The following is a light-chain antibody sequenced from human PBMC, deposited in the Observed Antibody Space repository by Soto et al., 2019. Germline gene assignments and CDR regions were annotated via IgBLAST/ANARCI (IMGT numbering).Light chain of an antibody. Sequence: DIQMTQSPSSLSASVGDRVTMTCRASQAIRNYVAWYQQKPGEVPKLLIYAASTLQSGVPARFSGGGFGTDFTLTISSLRPEYVATYYCQRYHSALLTFGPGTKVDLK. J-gene: IGKJ3*01. CDR1: QAIRNY. V-gene: IGKV1-27*01. CDR3: QRYHSALLT. CDR2: AAS.